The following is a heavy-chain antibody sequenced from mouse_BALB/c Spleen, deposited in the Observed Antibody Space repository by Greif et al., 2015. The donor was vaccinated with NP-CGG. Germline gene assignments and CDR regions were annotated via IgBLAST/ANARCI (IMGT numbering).Heavy chain of an antibody. Sequence: VQLQQSGGGLVQPGGSLRLSCATSGFTFTDYYMSWVRQPPGKALEWLGFIRNKANGYTTEYSASVKGRFTISRDNSQTLLYLKMTPLRAEDGPTYYWGGGEGYYWFAYGAQGTLVTFSA. CDR1: GFTFTDYY. CDR2: IRNKANGYTT. V-gene: IGHV7-3*02. D-gene: IGHD3-1*01. J-gene: IGHJ3*01. CDR3: GGGEGYYWFAY.